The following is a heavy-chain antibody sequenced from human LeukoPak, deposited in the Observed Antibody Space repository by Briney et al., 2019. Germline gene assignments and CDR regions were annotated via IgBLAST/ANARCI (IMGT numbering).Heavy chain of an antibody. D-gene: IGHD1-26*01. CDR1: GGSISSGGYY. V-gene: IGHV4-61*08. CDR2: IYYSGST. CDR3: ARAGPIVGATIVYYYGMDV. Sequence: SETLSLTCTVSGGSISSGGYYWSWIRQHPGKGLEWIGYIYYSGSTNYNPSLKSRVTISVDTSKNQFSLKLSSVTAADTAVYYCARAGPIVGATIVYYYGMDVWGQGTTVTVSS. J-gene: IGHJ6*02.